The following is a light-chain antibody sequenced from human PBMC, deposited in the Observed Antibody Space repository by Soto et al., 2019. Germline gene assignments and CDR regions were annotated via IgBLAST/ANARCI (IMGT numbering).Light chain of an antibody. CDR3: SSYTSTSVV. V-gene: IGLV2-14*01. CDR2: DVS. Sequence: QSALTQPASVSGSPGQSITISCTGTSSDVGGYNYVSWYQQRPGKAPILMIYDVSYRPSGISIRFSGSKSGNTASLTISGLQAEDEADYYCSSYTSTSVVFGGGTKLTVL. J-gene: IGLJ2*01. CDR1: SSDVGGYNY.